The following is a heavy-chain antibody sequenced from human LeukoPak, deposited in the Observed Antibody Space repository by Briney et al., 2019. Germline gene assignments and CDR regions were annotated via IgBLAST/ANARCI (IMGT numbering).Heavy chain of an antibody. V-gene: IGHV4-59*08. J-gene: IGHJ4*02. CDR3: ARHDPGTERFRNANFDY. CDR2: IYYSGST. Sequence: SETLSLTCTVSGGSISSYYWSWIRQPPGKGLEWIGYIYYSGSTNYNPSLKSRVTISVDTSKNQFSLKLSSVTAADTAVYYCARHDPGTERFRNANFDYWGQGTLVTVSS. CDR1: GGSISSYY. D-gene: IGHD1-1*01.